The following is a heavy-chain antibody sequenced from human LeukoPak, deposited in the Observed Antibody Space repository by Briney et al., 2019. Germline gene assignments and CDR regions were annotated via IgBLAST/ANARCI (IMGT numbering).Heavy chain of an antibody. V-gene: IGHV4-59*01. D-gene: IGHD3-10*01. J-gene: IGHJ6*03. Sequence: SSETLSLTCTVSGGSISSYYWSWIRQPPGKGLEWIGYIYYSGGTNYNPSLKSRVTISVDTSKNQFSLKLSSVTAADTAVYYCARGSSGSYYTMYYYYYYVDVWGKGTTVTISS. CDR2: IYYSGGT. CDR1: GGSISSYY. CDR3: ARGSSGSYYTMYYYYYYVDV.